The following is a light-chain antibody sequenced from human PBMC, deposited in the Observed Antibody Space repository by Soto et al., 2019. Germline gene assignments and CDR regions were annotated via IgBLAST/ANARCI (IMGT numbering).Light chain of an antibody. V-gene: IGLV2-8*01. CDR3: TSYAGSNNFGF. J-gene: IGLJ1*01. Sequence: QSVLTQPPSASGSPGQSVTISCTGTNSDVGGYNYVSWYQQHPGKAPKLIISEVNKRPSGVPDRFSGSKSGNTASLTISGLQAEDESDYYSTSYAGSNNFGFFGTGTNVNV. CDR1: NSDVGGYNY. CDR2: EVN.